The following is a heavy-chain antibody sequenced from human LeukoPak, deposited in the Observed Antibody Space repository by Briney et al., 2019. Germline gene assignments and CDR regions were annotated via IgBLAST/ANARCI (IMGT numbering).Heavy chain of an antibody. V-gene: IGHV3-30-3*01. CDR2: ISYDGSNK. Sequence: GGSLRLSCAASGFTFSSYAMHWVRQAPGKGLEWVAVISYDGSNKYYADSVKGRFTISRDNSKNTLYLQMNSLRAEDTAVYYCAKDLVHSSPDLDYWGQGTLVTVSS. CDR3: AKDLVHSSPDLDY. J-gene: IGHJ4*02. D-gene: IGHD6-19*01. CDR1: GFTFSSYA.